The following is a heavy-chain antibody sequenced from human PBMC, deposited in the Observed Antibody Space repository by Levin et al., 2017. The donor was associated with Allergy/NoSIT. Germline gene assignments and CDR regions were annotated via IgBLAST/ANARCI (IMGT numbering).Heavy chain of an antibody. CDR3: ARLERKEKYNNAGGYDY. J-gene: IGHJ4*02. Sequence: KVSCKASAYTFSTYWIGWVRQTPGKGLEWMGIIYPADSETRYSPSFQGQVTTSVDKSISTAYLQWSSLKASDTAMYYCARLERKEKYNNAGGYDYGVQGTLVTVSS. D-gene: IGHD1-14*01. CDR2: IYPADSET. V-gene: IGHV5-51*01. CDR1: AYTFSTYW.